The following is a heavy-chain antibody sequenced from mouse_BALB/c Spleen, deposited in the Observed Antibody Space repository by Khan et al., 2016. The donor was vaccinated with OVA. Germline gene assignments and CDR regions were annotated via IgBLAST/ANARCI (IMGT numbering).Heavy chain of an antibody. CDR3: ARLEDI. Sequence: QVQLKQSGPGLVAPSQTLSITCTASGFTFTSYGVHWVRQPPGKGLEWLGVIWAGGSTTYNSALMSRLSTSTDNSKSKVFLKMNRLQTDYTAMYYCARLEDIWGQGTTLTVSS. D-gene: IGHD1-3*01. V-gene: IGHV2-9*02. CDR2: IWAGGST. J-gene: IGHJ2*01. CDR1: GFTFTSYG.